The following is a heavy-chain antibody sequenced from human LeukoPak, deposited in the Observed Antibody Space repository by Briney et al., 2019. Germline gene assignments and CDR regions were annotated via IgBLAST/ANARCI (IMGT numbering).Heavy chain of an antibody. Sequence: PGGSLRLSCAASGYTFSSYGMHWVRQAPGKGLEWVAVISYDGSNKYYADSVKGRFTIPRDNSKNTLYLQMNSLRAEDTAVYYCANLFDPWGQGTLVTVSS. CDR3: ANLFDP. CDR1: GYTFSSYG. J-gene: IGHJ5*02. V-gene: IGHV3-30*18. CDR2: ISYDGSNK.